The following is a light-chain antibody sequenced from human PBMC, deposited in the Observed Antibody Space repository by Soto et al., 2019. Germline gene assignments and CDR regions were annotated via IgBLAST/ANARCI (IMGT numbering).Light chain of an antibody. Sequence: EIVMTQSPATLSLSPGERATLSCRASQSVNSNLAWYQQKAGQAXXXXXXVTSXSATGIXARFSGSGSGTDFTLTISSLQFEDFAVYYCQQYNNWPRTFGQGTKVDIK. CDR3: QQYNNWPRT. J-gene: IGKJ1*01. CDR1: QSVNSN. CDR2: VTS. V-gene: IGKV3-15*01.